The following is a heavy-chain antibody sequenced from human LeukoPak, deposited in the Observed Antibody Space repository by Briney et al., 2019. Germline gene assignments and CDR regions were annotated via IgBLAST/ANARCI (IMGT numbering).Heavy chain of an antibody. J-gene: IGHJ4*02. D-gene: IGHD3-3*01. CDR3: ARSEGRFLEWLLYAY. Sequence: GASVKVSCKASGYTFTDYYMHWVRQAPGQGLEWMGWINPNSGGTNYAQKFQGRVTMTRDTSISTAYMELSRLRSDDTAVYYCARSEGRFLEWLLYAYWGQGTLVTVSS. CDR2: INPNSGGT. CDR1: GYTFTDYY. V-gene: IGHV1-2*02.